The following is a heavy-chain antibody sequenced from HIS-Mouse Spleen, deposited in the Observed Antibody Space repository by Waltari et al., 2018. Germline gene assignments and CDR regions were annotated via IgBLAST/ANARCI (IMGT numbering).Heavy chain of an antibody. D-gene: IGHD6-13*01. J-gene: IGHJ2*01. V-gene: IGHV4-39*07. CDR3: AREIPYSSSWYDWYFDL. CDR2: IYYSGST. Sequence: QLQLQESGPGLVNPSETLSLTCNVSGGSIRSSSYYWGRIRQPPGTGLEWIGSIYYSGSTYYNPSLKSRVTISVDTSKNQFSLKLSSVTAADTAVYYCAREIPYSSSWYDWYFDLWGRGTLVTVSS. CDR1: GGSIRSSSYY.